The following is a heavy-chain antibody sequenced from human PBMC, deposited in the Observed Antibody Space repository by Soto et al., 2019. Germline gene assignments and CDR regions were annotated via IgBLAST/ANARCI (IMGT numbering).Heavy chain of an antibody. CDR3: ARGLLPGIAAAGTMGFDY. V-gene: IGHV4-34*01. Sequence: SETLSLTCAVYGVTFSGYYWNWIRQPPGKGLEWIGEINHSGSTNYNPSLKSRVTISVDTSKNQFSLKLSSVTAADTAVYYCARGLLPGIAAAGTMGFDYWGHGTLVTVSS. D-gene: IGHD6-13*01. CDR2: INHSGST. J-gene: IGHJ4*01. CDR1: GVTFSGYY.